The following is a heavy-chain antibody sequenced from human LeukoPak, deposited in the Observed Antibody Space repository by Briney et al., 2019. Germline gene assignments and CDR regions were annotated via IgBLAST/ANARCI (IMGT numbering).Heavy chain of an antibody. J-gene: IGHJ4*02. Sequence: GTTVKVSCKVSGFTFISSAIQWVRQARGQRLEWIGWIVVGTNKTNYAQKFQERVTITRDMFTSTAYMELSSLRSEDTAVYYCARDQFDIVVVVAATDYFDYWGQGTLVTVSS. CDR3: ARDQFDIVVVVAATDYFDY. V-gene: IGHV1-58*02. D-gene: IGHD2-15*01. CDR2: IVVGTNKT. CDR1: GFTFISSA.